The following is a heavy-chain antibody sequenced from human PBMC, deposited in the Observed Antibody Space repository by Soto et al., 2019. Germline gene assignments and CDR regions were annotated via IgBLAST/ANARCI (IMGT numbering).Heavy chain of an antibody. CDR3: AKDSDYSNYVNWFDP. CDR2: ISYDGSNK. Sequence: GGSLRLSCAASGFTFSSYGMHWVRQAPGKGLEWVAVISYDGSNKYYADSVKGRFTISRDNSKNTLYLQMNSLRAEDTAVYYCAKDSDYSNYVNWFDPWGQGTLVTVSS. D-gene: IGHD4-4*01. J-gene: IGHJ5*02. CDR1: GFTFSSYG. V-gene: IGHV3-30*18.